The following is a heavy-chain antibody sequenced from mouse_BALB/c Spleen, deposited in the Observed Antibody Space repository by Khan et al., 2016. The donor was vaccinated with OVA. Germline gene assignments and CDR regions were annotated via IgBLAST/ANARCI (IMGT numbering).Heavy chain of an antibody. J-gene: IGHJ4*01. CDR2: ILPGSGST. CDR1: GYTFSSYW. V-gene: IGHV1-9*01. D-gene: IGHD1-1*02. Sequence: QVQLQQSGAELMKPGASVKISCKATGYTFSSYWIEWVKQRPGHGLEWIGEILPGSGSTNYNEKFKGKATFTADTSSNTAYMQLSSLTSEDSAVYYCARSGGCYAMDYWGQGTSVTVSS. CDR3: ARSGGCYAMDY.